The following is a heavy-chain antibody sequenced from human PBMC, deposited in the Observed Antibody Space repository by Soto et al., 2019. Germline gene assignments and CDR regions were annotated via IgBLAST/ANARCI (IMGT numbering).Heavy chain of an antibody. CDR2: IYWDDDK. J-gene: IGHJ4*02. CDR1: GFSLSTYDMG. V-gene: IGHV2-5*02. D-gene: IGHD4-17*01. Sequence: QITLKESGPTLVRPAQTLTLTCDFSGFSLSTYDMGVAWIRQPPGKALEWLALIYWDDDKRYSPSLKDRLAISKDTSSNQVVLTITNMDPGDTATYFCAHAGDYDLLTFDHWGPGKLVTVSS. CDR3: AHAGDYDLLTFDH.